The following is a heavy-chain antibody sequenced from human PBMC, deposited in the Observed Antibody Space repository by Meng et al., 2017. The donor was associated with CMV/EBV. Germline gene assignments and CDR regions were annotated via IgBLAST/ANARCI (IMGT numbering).Heavy chain of an antibody. Sequence: GSISSSSYYWGWIRQPPGKGLEWIGRIYYSGSTYYNPSLKSRVTISVDTSKNQFSLKLSSVTAADTAVYYCARGNITMIGYDAFDIWGQGTMVTVSS. CDR3: ARGNITMIGYDAFDI. J-gene: IGHJ3*02. D-gene: IGHD3-22*01. V-gene: IGHV4-39*01. CDR1: GSISSSSYY. CDR2: IYYSGST.